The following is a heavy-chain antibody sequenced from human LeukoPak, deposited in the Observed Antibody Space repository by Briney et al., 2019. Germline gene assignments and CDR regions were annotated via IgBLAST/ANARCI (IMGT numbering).Heavy chain of an antibody. V-gene: IGHV4-39*06. Sequence: SETLSLTCTVSGGSISSSSYYWGWIRQPPGKGMEWIGSIYYSGSTYYNPSLKSRVTISVDTSKNQFPLKLSSVTAADTAVYYCARDRRELPAVSLDYWGQGTLVTVSS. CDR1: GGSISSSSYY. CDR2: IYYSGST. D-gene: IGHD1-26*01. CDR3: ARDRRELPAVSLDY. J-gene: IGHJ4*02.